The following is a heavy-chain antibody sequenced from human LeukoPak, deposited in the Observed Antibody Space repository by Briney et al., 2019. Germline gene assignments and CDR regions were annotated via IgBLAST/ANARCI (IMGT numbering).Heavy chain of an antibody. Sequence: PSETLSLTCTVSGGSITIHYWSWIRQPPGKGLEWIGYIYYGRNTNYNPSLKSRVTISADTSKNQFSPQLRSVTAADTAVYYRAGAGWGDDSWSGPTINWVDPWGQGTLITVSS. J-gene: IGHJ5*02. D-gene: IGHD3-3*01. V-gene: IGHV4-59*11. CDR2: IYYGRNT. CDR1: GGSITIHY. CDR3: AGAGWGDDSWSGPTINWVDP.